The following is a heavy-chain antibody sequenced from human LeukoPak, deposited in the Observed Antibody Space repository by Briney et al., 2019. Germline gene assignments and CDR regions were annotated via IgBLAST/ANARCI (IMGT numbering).Heavy chain of an antibody. CDR2: ISSNGGST. J-gene: IGHJ4*02. D-gene: IGHD3-10*01. CDR3: VRDGRGMVRGVITNYFDY. V-gene: IGHV3-64D*06. CDR1: GFTFNTYA. Sequence: PGGSLRLSCSASGFTFNTYAMHWVRQAPGKGLEYVSVISSNGGSTYYADSVKGRFTISRDNSRNTLYLQMSSLRAEDTAVYYCVRDGRGMVRGVITNYFDYWGQGTLVTVSS.